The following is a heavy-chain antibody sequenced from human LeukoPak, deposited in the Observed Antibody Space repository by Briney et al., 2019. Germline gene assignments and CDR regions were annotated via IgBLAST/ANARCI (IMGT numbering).Heavy chain of an antibody. J-gene: IGHJ4*02. V-gene: IGHV4-59*01. CDR2: TYYSGST. Sequence: PSETLSLTCTVSGGSISSYYWSWIRQPPGKGLEWIGYTYYSGSTNYNPSLKSRVTISVDTSKNQFSLKLSSVTAADTAVYYCARIPVDRYCSSTSCYYFDYWGQGTLVTVSS. D-gene: IGHD2-2*01. CDR3: ARIPVDRYCSSTSCYYFDY. CDR1: GGSISSYY.